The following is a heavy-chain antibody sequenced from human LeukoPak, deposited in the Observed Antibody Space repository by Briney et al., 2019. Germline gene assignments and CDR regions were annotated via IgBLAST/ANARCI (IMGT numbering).Heavy chain of an antibody. CDR3: AKEYDSGGYGANFDY. V-gene: IGHV3-23*01. CDR1: GFTFSAYA. Sequence: GGSLRLSCAASGFTFSAYAMSWVRQAPGKGLEWVSAISGSGGRTYYADSVKGRFTISRDDSKNTLYLQINSLSAEDTAVYYCAKEYDSGGYGANFDYWGQGTLVTVSS. J-gene: IGHJ4*02. D-gene: IGHD3-10*01. CDR2: ISGSGGRT.